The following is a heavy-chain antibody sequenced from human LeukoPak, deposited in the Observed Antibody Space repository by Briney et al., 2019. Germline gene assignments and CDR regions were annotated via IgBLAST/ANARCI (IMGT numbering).Heavy chain of an antibody. CDR2: INPSGGST. D-gene: IGHD3-22*01. Sequence: ASAKVSCKASGYTLTSYYMHWVRQAPGQGLEWMGIINPSGGSTSYAQKFQGRVTMTRDTSTSTVYMELSSLRSEDTAVYYCARDSTYYYDSSGYYPGDYWGQGTLVTVSS. CDR1: GYTLTSYY. CDR3: ARDSTYYYDSSGYYPGDY. V-gene: IGHV1-46*01. J-gene: IGHJ4*02.